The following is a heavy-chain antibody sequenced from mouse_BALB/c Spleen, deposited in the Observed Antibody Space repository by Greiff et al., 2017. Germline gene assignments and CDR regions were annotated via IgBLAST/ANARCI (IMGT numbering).Heavy chain of an antibody. V-gene: IGHV14-4*02. D-gene: IGHD1-3*01. J-gene: IGHJ3*01. Sequence: EVQLQQSGAELVRSGASVKLSCTASGFNIKDYYMHWVKQRPEQGLEWIGWIDPESGDTEYAPKFQGKATMTADTSSNTAYLQLSSLTSEDTAVYYCNAFNSAYWGEGTLVTVSA. CDR1: GFNIKDYY. CDR2: IDPESGDT. CDR3: NAFNSAY.